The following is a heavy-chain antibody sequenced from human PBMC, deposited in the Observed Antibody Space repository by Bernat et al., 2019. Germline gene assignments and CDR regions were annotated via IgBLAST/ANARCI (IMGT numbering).Heavy chain of an antibody. J-gene: IGHJ4*02. CDR3: ETDQGHCGSYYDY. D-gene: IGHD1-26*01. CDR2: INEDGSEE. Sequence: EVQLVESGGGLVQPGGSLRLSCAASGLTLSSCWMSWVRQAPGKGLEWVANINEDGSEEYYVESVKGRFTISRDNAKNSLYLQMNSLRDDDTAVYYCETDQGHCGSYYDYWGQGSLVSVSS. CDR1: GLTLSSCW. V-gene: IGHV3-7*01.